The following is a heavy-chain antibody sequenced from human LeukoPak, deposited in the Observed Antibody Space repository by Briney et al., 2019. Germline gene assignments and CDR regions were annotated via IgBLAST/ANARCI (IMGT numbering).Heavy chain of an antibody. CDR2: ISGSGGST. D-gene: IGHD1-7*01. Sequence: GGSLRLSCAASGFTVSSNYMTWVRQAPGKGLEWVSAISGSGGSTYFADSVKGRFSISRDNSKNTLYLQMNSLRAEDTAVYYCAKRRGLELLYYYYMDVWGKGTTVTVSS. J-gene: IGHJ6*03. V-gene: IGHV3-23*01. CDR3: AKRRGLELLYYYYMDV. CDR1: GFTVSSNY.